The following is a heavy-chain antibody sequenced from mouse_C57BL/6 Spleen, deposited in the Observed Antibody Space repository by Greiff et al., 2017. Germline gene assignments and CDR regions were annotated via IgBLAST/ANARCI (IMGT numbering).Heavy chain of an antibody. J-gene: IGHJ4*01. CDR3: TRSEIYDGYYVRYYAMDY. Sequence: VKLQESGAELVRPGASVTLSCKASGYTFTDYEMHWVKQTPVHGLEWIGAIDPETGGTAYNQKFKGKAILTADKSSSTAYMELRSLTSEDSAVYYCTRSEIYDGYYVRYYAMDYWGQGTSVTVSS. CDR1: GYTFTDYE. CDR2: IDPETGGT. D-gene: IGHD2-3*01. V-gene: IGHV1-15*01.